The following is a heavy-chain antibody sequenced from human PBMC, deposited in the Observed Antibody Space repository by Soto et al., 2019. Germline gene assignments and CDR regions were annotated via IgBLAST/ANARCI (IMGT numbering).Heavy chain of an antibody. V-gene: IGHV4-31*03. CDR2: IYYSGST. CDR1: GGSISSGGYY. CDR3: ARRISVRAYYYGSGVPPSDDAFDI. D-gene: IGHD3-10*01. J-gene: IGHJ3*02. Sequence: PSETLSLTCTVSGGSISSGGYYWSWIRQHPGKGLEWIGYIYYSGSTYYNPSLKSRVTISVDTSKNQFSLKLSSVTAADTAVYYCARRISVRAYYYGSGVPPSDDAFDIWGQGTMVTVSS.